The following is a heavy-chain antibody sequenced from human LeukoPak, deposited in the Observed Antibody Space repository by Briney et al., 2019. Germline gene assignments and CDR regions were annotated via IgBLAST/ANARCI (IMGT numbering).Heavy chain of an antibody. CDR3: ARHYGP. V-gene: IGHV4-39*01. CDR1: GGSIRSSYYY. Sequence: SETLSLTCTVSGGSIRSSYYYWGWIRQPPGKGLEWIGSIYDSGSTYYNPSLKSRVTISVDTSKNQFSLKLNSVTAADTPVYYCARHYGPWGQGTLVTVSS. D-gene: IGHD3-10*01. CDR2: IYDSGST. J-gene: IGHJ5*02.